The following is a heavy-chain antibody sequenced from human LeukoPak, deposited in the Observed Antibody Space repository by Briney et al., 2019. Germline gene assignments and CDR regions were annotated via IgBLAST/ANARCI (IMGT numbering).Heavy chain of an antibody. V-gene: IGHV1-69*05. Sequence: ASVKVSCKASGGTFSSYAISWVRQAPGQGLEWMGGIIPIFGTANYAQKFQGSVTITTDESTSTAYMELSSLRSEDTAVYYCARGGSSSSDYYYYYMDVWGKGTTVTVSS. CDR3: ARGGSSSSDYYYYYMDV. CDR2: IIPIFGTA. CDR1: GGTFSSYA. J-gene: IGHJ6*03. D-gene: IGHD6-6*01.